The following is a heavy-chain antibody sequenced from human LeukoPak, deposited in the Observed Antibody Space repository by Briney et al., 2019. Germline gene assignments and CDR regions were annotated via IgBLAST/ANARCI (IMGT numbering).Heavy chain of an antibody. CDR3: ARLSPLKAVTRPRGAFDI. J-gene: IGHJ3*02. CDR1: GYSFTSYW. Sequence: GESLKISCKGSGYSFTSYWIGWVRQLPGKGLEWMGIIYPGDSDTRYSPSFQGQVTISADKSISTAYLQWSSLKASDTAMYYCARLSPLKAVTRPRGAFDIWGQGTMVTVSS. CDR2: IYPGDSDT. V-gene: IGHV5-51*01. D-gene: IGHD4-17*01.